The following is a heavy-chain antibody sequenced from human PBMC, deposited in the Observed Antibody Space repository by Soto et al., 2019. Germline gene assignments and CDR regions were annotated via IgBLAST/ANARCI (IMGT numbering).Heavy chain of an antibody. V-gene: IGHV1-69*01. J-gene: IGHJ6*02. CDR1: GGTFSSYA. D-gene: IGHD6-6*01. Sequence: QVQLVQSGAEVKKPGSSVKVSCKASGGTFSSYAISWVRQAPGQGLEWMGGIIPIFGTANYAQKFQGRVTITADEATSTAYMELSSLRSEDTAVYYCARGLPTYSSYGYYYGMDVWGQGTTVTVSS. CDR2: IIPIFGTA. CDR3: ARGLPTYSSYGYYYGMDV.